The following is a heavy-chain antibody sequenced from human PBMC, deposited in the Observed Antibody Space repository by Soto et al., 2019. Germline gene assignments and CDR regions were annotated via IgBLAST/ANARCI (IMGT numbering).Heavy chain of an antibody. CDR3: ARGGRGSSGGSSYRLSGY. CDR2: INSDGSST. Sequence: EVQLVESGGGLVQPGGSLRLSCAASGFTFSSYWMHWVRQAPGKGLVWVSRINSDGSSTSYADSVKGRFTISRDNAKNTLYLQMNSLRAEDTAVYYCARGGRGSSGGSSYRLSGYWGQGTLVTVSS. D-gene: IGHD2-15*01. J-gene: IGHJ4*02. V-gene: IGHV3-74*01. CDR1: GFTFSSYW.